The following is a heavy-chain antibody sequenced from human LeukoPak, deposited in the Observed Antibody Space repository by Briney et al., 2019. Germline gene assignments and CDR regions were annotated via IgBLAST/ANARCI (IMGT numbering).Heavy chain of an antibody. D-gene: IGHD6-6*01. CDR3: AREGGYSSSARWFDP. CDR2: IYYSGST. Sequence: PSETLSLTCTVSGGSISSYYWSWLRQPPGKGLEWIGDIYYSGSTNYNPSLKSRVTMSGDTSKNQFSLKLSSVTAADTAVYYCAREGGYSSSARWFDPWGQGTLVTVSS. V-gene: IGHV4-59*12. CDR1: GGSISSYY. J-gene: IGHJ5*02.